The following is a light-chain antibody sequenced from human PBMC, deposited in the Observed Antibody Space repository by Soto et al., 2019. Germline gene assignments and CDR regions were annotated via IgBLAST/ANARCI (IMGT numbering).Light chain of an antibody. Sequence: DIVLTQSPGTLYLSPGERATLSCRASQIVSSSYLAWYQQRPGQAPRLLIYGASSRATGIPDRFSGSGSGTDFTLTISRLEPEDFAVYYCQQYGTSPFTFGQGTRLEIK. CDR3: QQYGTSPFT. V-gene: IGKV3-20*01. J-gene: IGKJ5*01. CDR1: QIVSSSY. CDR2: GAS.